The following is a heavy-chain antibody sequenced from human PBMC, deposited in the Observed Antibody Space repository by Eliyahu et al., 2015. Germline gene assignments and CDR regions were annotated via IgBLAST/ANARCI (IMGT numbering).Heavy chain of an antibody. CDR1: GFTFSDYY. CDR2: ISSGSSFT. D-gene: IGHD3-10*01. Sequence: QVQLVESGGGLVKPGGSLRLSCAASGFTFSDYYMSWIRQAPGKGLDWVSHISSGSSFTNYADSVKGRFTISRDNAKNSLYLLMNSLRAEDTAVYYCARFYNSGSYPFDYWGQGTLVTVSS. CDR3: ARFYNSGSYPFDY. J-gene: IGHJ4*02. V-gene: IGHV3-11*06.